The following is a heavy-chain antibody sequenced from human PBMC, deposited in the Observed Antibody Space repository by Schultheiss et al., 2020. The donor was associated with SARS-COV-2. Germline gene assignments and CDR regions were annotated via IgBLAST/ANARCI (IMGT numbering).Heavy chain of an antibody. CDR2: ISGSGGST. V-gene: IGHV3-23*01. Sequence: GESLKISCAASGFTFSSYAMHWVRQAPGKGLEWVSAISGSGGSTYYADSVKGRFTISRDNSKNTLYLQMNSLRAEDTAVYYCAREKVEAVALYYYYYGMDVWGQGTTVTVSS. CDR3: AREKVEAVALYYYYYGMDV. J-gene: IGHJ6*02. D-gene: IGHD6-19*01. CDR1: GFTFSSYA.